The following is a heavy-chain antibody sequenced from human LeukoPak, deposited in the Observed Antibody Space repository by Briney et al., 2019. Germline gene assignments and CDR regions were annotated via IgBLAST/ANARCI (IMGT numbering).Heavy chain of an antibody. CDR2: INPNSGGT. CDR1: GYTFTSYG. Sequence: GASVKVSCKASGYTFTSYGISWVRQAPGQGLEWMGWINPNSGGTNYAQKFQGRVTMTRDTSISTAYMELSRLRSDDTAVYYCARVWWELENAFDIWGQGTMVTVSS. CDR3: ARVWWELENAFDI. V-gene: IGHV1-2*02. D-gene: IGHD1-26*01. J-gene: IGHJ3*02.